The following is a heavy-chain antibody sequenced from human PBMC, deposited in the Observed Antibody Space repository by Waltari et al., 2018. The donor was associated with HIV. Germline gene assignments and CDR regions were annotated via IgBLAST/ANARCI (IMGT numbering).Heavy chain of an antibody. CDR1: GFTFSSYG. D-gene: IGHD3-22*01. J-gene: IGHJ2*01. CDR2: IRYDGSNK. V-gene: IGHV3-30*02. CDR3: AKGGMIVVAMYCDL. Sequence: QVQLVESGGGVVQAGGSLRLSCAASGFTFSSYGMHWVRQAPGKGLEWGAFIRYDGSNKYYGDSVKGRFTIFRDNSKNTLYLQMNSLRAEDTAVYYCAKGGMIVVAMYCDLWGRGTLLTVSS.